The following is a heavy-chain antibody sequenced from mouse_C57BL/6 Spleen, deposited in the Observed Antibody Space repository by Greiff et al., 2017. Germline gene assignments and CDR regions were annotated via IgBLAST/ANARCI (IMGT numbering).Heavy chain of an antibody. CDR2: ISGGGGNT. CDR1: GFTFSSYT. V-gene: IGHV5-9*01. CDR3: ARQGDYDWYFDV. Sequence: EVNVVESGGGLVKPGGSLKLSCAASGFTFSSYTMSWVRQTPEKRLEWVATISGGGGNTYYPDSVKGRFTISRDNAKNTLYLQMSSLRSEDTALYYCARQGDYDWYFDVWGTGTTVTVSS. D-gene: IGHD2-4*01. J-gene: IGHJ1*03.